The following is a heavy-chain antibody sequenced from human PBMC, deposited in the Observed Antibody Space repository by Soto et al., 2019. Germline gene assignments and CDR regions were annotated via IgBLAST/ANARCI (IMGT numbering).Heavy chain of an antibody. CDR3: ARTDIVATRSEPSYYYYGMDV. D-gene: IGHD5-12*01. CDR2: ISYDGSNK. V-gene: IGHV3-30-3*01. J-gene: IGHJ6*02. Sequence: GGSLRLSCAASGFTFSSYAMHWVRQAPGKGLEWVAVISYDGSNKYYADSVKGRFTISRDNSKNTLYLQMNSLRAEDTAVYYCARTDIVATRSEPSYYYYGMDVWGQGTTVTVSS. CDR1: GFTFSSYA.